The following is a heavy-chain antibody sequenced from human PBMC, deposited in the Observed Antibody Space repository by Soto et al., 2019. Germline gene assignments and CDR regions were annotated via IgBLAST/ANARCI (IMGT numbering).Heavy chain of an antibody. Sequence: GGSLRLSCAASGFTFSSYSMNWVRQAPGKGLEWVSSISSSSSYIYYADSVKGRFTISRDNAKNSLYLQMNSLRAEDTAVYYCARDRAEYSYGPDYYYYYGMDVWGQGTTVTVSS. D-gene: IGHD5-18*01. CDR3: ARDRAEYSYGPDYYYYYGMDV. V-gene: IGHV3-21*01. CDR1: GFTFSSYS. J-gene: IGHJ6*02. CDR2: ISSSSSYI.